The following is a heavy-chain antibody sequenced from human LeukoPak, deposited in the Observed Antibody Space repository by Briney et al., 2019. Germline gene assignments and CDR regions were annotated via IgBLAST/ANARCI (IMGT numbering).Heavy chain of an antibody. CDR3: ARDLGRGYCGYEGFFDS. CDR2: ISYDGSKK. D-gene: IGHD5-12*01. Sequence: GGSLRLSCAASGFTFSSNTMHWVRQAPGKGLEWVAVISYDGSKKYYADSVKGRFAISRDNSKNTLYLQMNSLRGEDTAVYYCARDLGRGYCGYEGFFDSWGQGTLVSVSS. J-gene: IGHJ5*01. V-gene: IGHV3-30*09. CDR1: GFTFSSNT.